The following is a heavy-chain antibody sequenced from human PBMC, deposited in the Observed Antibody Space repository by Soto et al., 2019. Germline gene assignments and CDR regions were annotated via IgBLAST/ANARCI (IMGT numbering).Heavy chain of an antibody. J-gene: IGHJ4*02. CDR2: IIPILDTT. CDR3: ASGGTTVNRRFDF. CDR1: GGTSSSYA. V-gene: IGHV1-69*01. Sequence: QVQVVQAGAEVKKPGSSVRVSCKASGGTSSSYAITWMRQAPGQGLEWMGGIIPILDTTDYAQKVQGRVTFTAHESTSTAYMELSSLTSEDTAVYYCASGGTTVNRRFDFWGQGTLVTVSS. D-gene: IGHD4-4*01.